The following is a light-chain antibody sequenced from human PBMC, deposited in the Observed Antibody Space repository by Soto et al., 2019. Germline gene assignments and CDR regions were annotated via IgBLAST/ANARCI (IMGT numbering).Light chain of an antibody. CDR1: QSVGSY. Sequence: EIVLTQSPAALSLSPGERATLSCRASQSVGSYLAWYQHIPGQAPRLLIYDASNRATGIPARFSGSGSGTDFTLTMSSLEPEDSALYYCQQSYRSPTFGGGTKVVIK. J-gene: IGKJ4*01. V-gene: IGKV3-11*01. CDR2: DAS. CDR3: QQSYRSPT.